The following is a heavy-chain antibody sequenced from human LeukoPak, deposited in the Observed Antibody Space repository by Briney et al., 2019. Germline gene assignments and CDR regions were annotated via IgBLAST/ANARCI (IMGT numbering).Heavy chain of an antibody. CDR3: AKPPLAGDWRDYYYYYMDV. D-gene: IGHD3-10*01. Sequence: GGSLRLSCAASGFTFSSYGMHWVRQAPGKGLEWVAFIRYDGSNKYYADSVKGRFTISRDNSKNTLYLQMNSLRAEDTAVYYCAKPPLAGDWRDYYYYYMDVWGKGTTVTVSS. J-gene: IGHJ6*03. V-gene: IGHV3-30*02. CDR2: IRYDGSNK. CDR1: GFTFSSYG.